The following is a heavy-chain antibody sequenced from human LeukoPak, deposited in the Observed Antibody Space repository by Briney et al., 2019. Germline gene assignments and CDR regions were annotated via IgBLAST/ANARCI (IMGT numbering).Heavy chain of an antibody. D-gene: IGHD5-12*01. V-gene: IGHV4-59*08. Sequence: SETLSLTCTVSGGSISSYYWTWIRQPPGKGLGGFGYIYYSGSTNYNPSLKSRVTISVDTSKNQFSLKLSSVTAADTAVYYCARHGYDVDAFDIWGQGTMVTVSS. CDR2: IYYSGST. J-gene: IGHJ3*02. CDR3: ARHGYDVDAFDI. CDR1: GGSISSYY.